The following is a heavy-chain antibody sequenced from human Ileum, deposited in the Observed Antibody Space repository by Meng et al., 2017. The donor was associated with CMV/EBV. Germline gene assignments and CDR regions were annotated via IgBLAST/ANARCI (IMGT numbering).Heavy chain of an antibody. J-gene: IGHJ4*02. CDR3: ARVWGIAVRPLDY. CDR2: IHDSGST. CDR1: GDSISSGHYY. D-gene: IGHD6-6*01. V-gene: IGHV4-30-4*01. Sequence: HVQLQQSGPVLVQPSQSLSLTCTVSGDSISSGHYYSSWIRQTPGKGLEWIGHIHDSGSTYYNPSLQSRVTISVDTSKNQFSLKLSSVTAADTAVYYCARVWGIAVRPLDYWGQGTLVTVSS.